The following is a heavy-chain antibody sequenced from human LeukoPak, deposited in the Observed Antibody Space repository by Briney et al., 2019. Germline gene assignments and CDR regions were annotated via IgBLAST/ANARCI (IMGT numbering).Heavy chain of an antibody. CDR1: GGSISSYY. V-gene: IGHV4-59*08. CDR2: IYYSGST. Sequence: PSETLSLTCTVSGGSISSYYWSWIRQPPGKGLEWIGYIYYSGSTNYNPSLKSRVTISIDTSKNQFSLRLNSVTAADTAMYYCAKSGGYGLIDYWGQGTLVTVSS. CDR3: AKSGGYGLIDY. J-gene: IGHJ4*02. D-gene: IGHD1-26*01.